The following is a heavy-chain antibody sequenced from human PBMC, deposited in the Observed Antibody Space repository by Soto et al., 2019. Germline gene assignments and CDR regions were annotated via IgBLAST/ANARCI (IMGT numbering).Heavy chain of an antibody. CDR1: LFTFSSYA. Sequence: SLRVSWAASLFTFSSYARSWVLQSPGKVLEWVSAISGSVGSTYYADSVKGRFTISRDNSKNTLYMQMNSLRAEDTAVYYCAKTSYYDSSGYCPYWGQGTLVTVSS. V-gene: IGHV3-23*01. CDR3: AKTSYYDSSGYCPY. J-gene: IGHJ4*02. D-gene: IGHD3-22*01. CDR2: ISGSVGST.